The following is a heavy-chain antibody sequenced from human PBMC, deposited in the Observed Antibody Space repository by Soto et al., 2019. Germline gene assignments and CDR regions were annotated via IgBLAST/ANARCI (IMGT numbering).Heavy chain of an antibody. J-gene: IGHJ4*02. D-gene: IGHD1-1*01. V-gene: IGHV3-23*01. CDR1: GFTFSSNA. CDR3: AITRRYNLNDMSPYFDY. Sequence: EVQLLESGEGLVQPGGSLRLSCAASGFTFSSNAMSWVRQAPGKGLEWVSVISGSGGTTYYADSVKGRFTISRDNSKNTLYLQMNSLRAEDTAVYYCAITRRYNLNDMSPYFDYWGQGTLVTVSS. CDR2: ISGSGGTT.